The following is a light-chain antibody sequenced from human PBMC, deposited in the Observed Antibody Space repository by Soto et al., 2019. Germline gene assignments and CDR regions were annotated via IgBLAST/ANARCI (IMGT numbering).Light chain of an antibody. CDR3: QQRSYWSSLT. V-gene: IGKV3-11*01. J-gene: IGKJ4*01. CDR1: QSVSSY. CDR2: DAS. Sequence: EIVLTQSPATLSLSPGERATLSCRASQSVSSYLAWYQQKPGQAPRLLIYDASNRATGIPARFSGSGSGTDVSLTISSLEPEDFAVYYCQQRSYWSSLTFGGGTKVEIK.